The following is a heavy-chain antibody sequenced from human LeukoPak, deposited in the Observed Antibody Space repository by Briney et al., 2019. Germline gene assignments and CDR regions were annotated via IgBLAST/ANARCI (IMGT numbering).Heavy chain of an antibody. D-gene: IGHD6-13*01. V-gene: IGHV4-59*08. J-gene: IGHJ3*02. CDR1: GISISTYY. Sequence: PSETLSLTCNVSGISISTYYWTWIRQPPGQGLEWIGYLYYSGSTKYNPSLRSRVTISVDTSKNQFSLKLSSVTAADTAVYYCARYDGQQLDDAFDIWGQGTMVTVSS. CDR3: ARYDGQQLDDAFDI. CDR2: LYYSGST.